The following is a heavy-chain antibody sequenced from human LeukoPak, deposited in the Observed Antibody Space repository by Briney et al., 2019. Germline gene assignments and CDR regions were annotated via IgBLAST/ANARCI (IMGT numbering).Heavy chain of an antibody. J-gene: IGHJ4*02. Sequence: ASVKVSCKASGYTFTSYGISWVRQAPGQGLEWMGWISAYNGNTNYAQKLQGRVTMTTDTSTSTAYMELRSLRSDDTAVYYCARDAYSSGWATPKDYWGQGTLVTVSS. CDR3: ARDAYSSGWATPKDY. CDR2: ISAYNGNT. CDR1: GYTFTSYG. D-gene: IGHD6-19*01. V-gene: IGHV1-18*01.